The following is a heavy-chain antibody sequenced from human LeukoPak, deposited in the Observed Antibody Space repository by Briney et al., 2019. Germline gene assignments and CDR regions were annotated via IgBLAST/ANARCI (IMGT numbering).Heavy chain of an antibody. Sequence: PGGSLRLSCAASGFTFSNYAMHWVRQAPGKGLEWVALISYDGNNKVYADSVRGRFTISRDNSKNTLYLQMNSLRAEDTAVYYCARDIGSGWYRGGFDYWGQGTLVTVSS. D-gene: IGHD6-19*01. CDR1: GFTFSNYA. V-gene: IGHV3-30-3*01. CDR2: ISYDGNNK. J-gene: IGHJ4*02. CDR3: ARDIGSGWYRGGFDY.